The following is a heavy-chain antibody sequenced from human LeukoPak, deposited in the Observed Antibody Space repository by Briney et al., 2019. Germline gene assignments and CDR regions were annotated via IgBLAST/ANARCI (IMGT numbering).Heavy chain of an antibody. J-gene: IGHJ4*02. CDR3: ARHIDVVGANLDY. D-gene: IGHD1-26*01. CDR2: IYPGDSDT. Sequence: GESLKISCKGSGYSFTSYWIGWVRQMPGKGLEWVGIIYPGDSDTRYSPSFQGQVTISADKSINTAYLQWSSLKASDSAMYYCARHIDVVGANLDYWGQGTLVTVSS. CDR1: GYSFTSYW. V-gene: IGHV5-51*01.